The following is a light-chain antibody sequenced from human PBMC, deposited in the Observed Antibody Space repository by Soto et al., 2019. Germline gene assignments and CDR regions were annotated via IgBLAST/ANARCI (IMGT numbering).Light chain of an antibody. CDR2: NNN. V-gene: IGLV1-44*01. J-gene: IGLJ3*02. CDR3: SAWDDGLNGWV. Sequence: QSVLTQPPSASGTPGQRVTISCSGSSSNIGSNTENWYQQLPGTAPQLLIYNNNQRPSAVADRFSGATSGASASLAISGRQSEDEADYYCSAWDDGLNGWVFGGGTKLTVL. CDR1: SSNIGSNT.